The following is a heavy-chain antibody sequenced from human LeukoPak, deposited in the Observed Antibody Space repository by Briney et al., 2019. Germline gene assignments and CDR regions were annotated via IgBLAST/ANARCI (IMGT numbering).Heavy chain of an antibody. J-gene: IGHJ4*02. CDR1: GFTFSSYA. V-gene: IGHV3-30-3*01. Sequence: QPGGSLRLSCAASGFTFSSYAMHGVRQAPGKGLEWVAVISYDGSNKYYADSVKGRFTISRDNSKNTLYLQMNSLRAEDTALYYCAKDALLGYCSGGRCPFDYWGQGTLVTVSS. CDR3: AKDALLGYCSGGRCPFDY. D-gene: IGHD2-15*01. CDR2: ISYDGSNK.